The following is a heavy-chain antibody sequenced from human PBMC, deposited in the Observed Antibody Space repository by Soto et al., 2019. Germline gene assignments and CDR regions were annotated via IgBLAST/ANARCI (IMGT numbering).Heavy chain of an antibody. CDR3: AKDVCGGDGRGGSCVDTFDI. CDR1: GFTFSNYD. CDR2: ISVSGDNT. Sequence: EVQLLESGGGLVQPGGSLRLSCAASGFTFSNYDINWVRQAPGKGLEWVSGISVSGDNTLYADFVKGRFTISRDNSKNTLYQQMIFLKAEATGLYYCAKDVCGGDGRGGSCVDTFDIWGQGTMVTVSS. V-gene: IGHV3-23*01. D-gene: IGHD2-15*01. J-gene: IGHJ3*02.